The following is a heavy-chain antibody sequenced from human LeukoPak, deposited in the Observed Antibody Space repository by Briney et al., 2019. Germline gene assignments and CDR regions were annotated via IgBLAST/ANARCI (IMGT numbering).Heavy chain of an antibody. CDR3: VRGRAAAGTYYFDY. V-gene: IGHV3-64*01. CDR2: ISSNGGST. D-gene: IGHD6-13*01. Sequence: PGGSLRLSCAASGFTFSSYAMHGLRQAPGKGLEYVSAISSNGGSTYYANSVKGRFTISRDNSKNTLHLQMGSLRAEDMAVYYCVRGRAAAGTYYFDYWGQGTLVTVSS. CDR1: GFTFSSYA. J-gene: IGHJ4*02.